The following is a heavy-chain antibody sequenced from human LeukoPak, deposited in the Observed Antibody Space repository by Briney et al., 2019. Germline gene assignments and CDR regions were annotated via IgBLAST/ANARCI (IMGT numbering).Heavy chain of an antibody. Sequence: SETLSLTCTVSGVTVISSYWSWVRQPPGKGLEYIGFIHHSGDTKYNPSLKSRVTMSVDTSKSQFSLRLSSVTAADSAVYYCARHNGVSYLDYWAQGTLVTVSS. D-gene: IGHD2-8*01. V-gene: IGHV4-59*02. J-gene: IGHJ4*02. CDR1: GVTVISSY. CDR2: IHHSGDT. CDR3: ARHNGVSYLDY.